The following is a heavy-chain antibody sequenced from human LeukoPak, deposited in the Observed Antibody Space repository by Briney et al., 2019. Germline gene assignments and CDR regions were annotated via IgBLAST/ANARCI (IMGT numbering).Heavy chain of an antibody. D-gene: IGHD3-3*01. CDR2: IYYSGST. CDR1: GGSISSGGYY. V-gene: IGHV4-31*03. CDR3: ARHRYDFWSGPHDAFDI. Sequence: SSETLSLTCTVSGGSISSGGYYWSWIRQHPGKGLEWIGYIYYSGSTYYNPSLKSRVTISVDTSKNQFSLKLSSVTAADTAVYYCARHRYDFWSGPHDAFDIWGQGTMVTVSS. J-gene: IGHJ3*02.